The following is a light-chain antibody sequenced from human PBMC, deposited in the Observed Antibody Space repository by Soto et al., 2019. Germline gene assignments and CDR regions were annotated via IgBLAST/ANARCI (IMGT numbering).Light chain of an antibody. CDR3: QVWDSSTVV. CDR2: RDN. J-gene: IGLJ2*01. Sequence: SYELTQPLSVSVALGQTARITCGGNNIESKNVHWYQQMPGQAPVLVIYRDNNRPSGIPERLSGSNSGNTATLTISRAQAGDEADYYCQVWDSSTVVFGGGTKLTVL. CDR1: NIESKN. V-gene: IGLV3-9*01.